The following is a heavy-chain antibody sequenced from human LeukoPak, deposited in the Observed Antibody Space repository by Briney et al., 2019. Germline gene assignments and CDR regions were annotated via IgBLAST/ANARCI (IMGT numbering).Heavy chain of an antibody. CDR1: GGSFSGYY. Sequence: PSETLSLTCAVYGGSFSGYYWSWIRQPPGKGLEWIGEINHSGSTNYNPSLKSRVTISVDTSKNQFSPKLSSVTAADTAVYYCARHGFDPVQNVAHWYFDLWGRGTLVTVSS. CDR2: INHSGST. CDR3: ARHGFDPVQNVAHWYFDL. D-gene: IGHD3-10*01. V-gene: IGHV4-34*01. J-gene: IGHJ2*01.